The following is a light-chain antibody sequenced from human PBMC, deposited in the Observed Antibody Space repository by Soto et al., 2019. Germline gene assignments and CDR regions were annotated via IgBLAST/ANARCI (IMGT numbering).Light chain of an antibody. J-gene: IGKJ1*01. CDR1: QSLLHSNGYNY. CDR2: LGS. CDR3: MQALQTPRT. V-gene: IGKV2-28*01. Sequence: DIVMTQSPLSLPVTPGEPASISCRSSQSLLHSNGYNYLLWYLXKPGQSPHVXIYLGSYRASGVPDRFSGSGSGSEFTMKISRVEAEDVGVDYCMQALQTPRTFGLGTKVDNK.